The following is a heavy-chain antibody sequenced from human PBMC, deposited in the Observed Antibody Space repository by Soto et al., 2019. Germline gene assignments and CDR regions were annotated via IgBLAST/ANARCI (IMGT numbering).Heavy chain of an antibody. CDR3: ARDYYYGSGSYSNYYMDV. J-gene: IGHJ6*03. Sequence: ASVKVSCKASGGTFSSYTISWVRQAPGQGLEWMGRIIPILGLANYAQKFQGRVTITADKSTSTAYMELSSLRSEDTAVYYCARDYYYGSGSYSNYYMDVWGKGTTVTVSS. CDR1: GGTFSSYT. CDR2: IIPILGLA. D-gene: IGHD3-10*01. V-gene: IGHV1-69*04.